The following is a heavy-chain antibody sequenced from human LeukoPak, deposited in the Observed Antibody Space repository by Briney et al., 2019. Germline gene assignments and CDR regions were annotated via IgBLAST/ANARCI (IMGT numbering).Heavy chain of an antibody. CDR1: GVSISSSNSY. D-gene: IGHD3/OR15-3a*01. CDR2: IYYSGNI. J-gene: IGHJ4*02. Sequence: SETLSLTCTVSGVSISSSNSYWGWIRQPPGKGLEWIGSIYYSGNIYYNASLKSQVSISIDTSKNQFSLKLTSVTAADTAVYYCARQTGSGLFILPGGQGTLVTVSS. V-gene: IGHV4-39*01. CDR3: ARQTGSGLFILP.